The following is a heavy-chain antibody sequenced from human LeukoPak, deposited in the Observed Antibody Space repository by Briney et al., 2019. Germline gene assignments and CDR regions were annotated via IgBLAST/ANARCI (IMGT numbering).Heavy chain of an antibody. CDR2: IYYSGST. D-gene: IGHD3-3*01. CDR3: ARQYVFWSGSSNYFDY. V-gene: IGHV4-59*08. CDR1: GGSISSYY. J-gene: IGHJ4*02. Sequence: SETLSLTCTVSGGSISSYYWSWIRQPPGKGLEWIGYIYYSGSTNYNPSLKSRVTISVDTSKNQFSLKLSSVTAADTAVYYCARQYVFWSGSSNYFDYWGQGTLVTVSS.